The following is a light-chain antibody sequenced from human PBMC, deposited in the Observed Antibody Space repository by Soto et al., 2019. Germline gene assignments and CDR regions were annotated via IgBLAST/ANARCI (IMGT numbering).Light chain of an antibody. CDR1: SSNIGAGYD. V-gene: IGLV1-40*01. CDR2: GNS. J-gene: IGLJ3*02. Sequence: QPVLTQPPSVSGAPGQRVTISCTGSSSNIGAGYDVHWYQQLPGTAPKLLIYGNSSRPSGVPDRFSGSKSGTSASLAITGLQAADEADYYCQSYDSSLSGSVFGGGTKLTVL. CDR3: QSYDSSLSGSV.